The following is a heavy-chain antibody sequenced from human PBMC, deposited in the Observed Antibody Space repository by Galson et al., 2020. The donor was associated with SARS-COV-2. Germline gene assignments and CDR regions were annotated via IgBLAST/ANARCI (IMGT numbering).Heavy chain of an antibody. J-gene: IGHJ6*02. Sequence: ASVKVSCKASGYTFTDYYIHWVRQAPGQGLEWMGWINPKSGGTNYAQKFEGRVTMTRDTSITTAYMELSRLRADDTAVYYCARLRYYDVLTGYIVDVWAQGTMVT. V-gene: IGHV1-2*02. CDR3: ARLRYYDVLTGYIVDV. CDR1: GYTFTDYY. D-gene: IGHD3-9*01. CDR2: INPKSGGT.